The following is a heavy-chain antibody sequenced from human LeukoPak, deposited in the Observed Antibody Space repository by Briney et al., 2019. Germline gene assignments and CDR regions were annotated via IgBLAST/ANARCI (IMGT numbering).Heavy chain of an antibody. V-gene: IGHV3-23*01. D-gene: IGHD6-19*01. CDR3: ARSLPGIAVAGTYYYYYYGMDV. CDR1: GFTFSIYA. CDR2: IGGSGGTT. Sequence: GGSLRLSCSASGFTFSIYAMNWVRQAPGKGLDWVSSIGGSGGTTYYADSVKGRFTISRDTSKNTLYLQMNNLRAEDTAIYYCARSLPGIAVAGTYYYYYYGMDVWGQGTTVTVSS. J-gene: IGHJ6*02.